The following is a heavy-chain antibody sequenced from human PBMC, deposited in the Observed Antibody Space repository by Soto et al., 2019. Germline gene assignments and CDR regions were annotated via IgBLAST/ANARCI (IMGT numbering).Heavy chain of an antibody. Sequence: QVQLVQSGAEVKKPGASVKLSCEASGYTFSNYYIQWVRQAPGQGLEWMGIFNPGVGTSTTYAQSFQGRVTMNRDESTTTIYMELSSLRSEDTAVYYCARGAHTYGKWFDLWCQGTLVTVSS. CDR3: ARGAHTYGKWFDL. V-gene: IGHV1-46*01. CDR1: GYTFSNYY. D-gene: IGHD2-8*01. J-gene: IGHJ5*02. CDR2: FNPGVGTST.